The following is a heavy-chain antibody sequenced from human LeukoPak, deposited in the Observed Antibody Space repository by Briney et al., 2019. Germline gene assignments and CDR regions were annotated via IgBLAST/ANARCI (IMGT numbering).Heavy chain of an antibody. CDR1: GGSISDAAYY. Sequence: SETLSLTCTVSGGSISDAAYYWSWIRQHPGEGLEWIGYVFYSGSTSYNPSLKSRVTISVDTSKNQFSLKLTSVTAADTAVYYCARVPAPYAYDISGYDSWGQGTLVTVSS. CDR2: VFYSGST. D-gene: IGHD3-22*01. J-gene: IGHJ4*02. V-gene: IGHV4-31*03. CDR3: ARVPAPYAYDISGYDS.